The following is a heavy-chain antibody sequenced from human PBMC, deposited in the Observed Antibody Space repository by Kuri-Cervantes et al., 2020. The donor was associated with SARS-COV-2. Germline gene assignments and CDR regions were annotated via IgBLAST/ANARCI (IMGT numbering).Heavy chain of an antibody. Sequence: ETLSLTCAASGFSFGAYWMSWVRQAPGKGLEWVANIKQDGSDMDYVDSVKGRFTISRDNARNSLYLQMNSLRVDDTAVYYCARVRGGYDFDYWGQGTLVTVSS. J-gene: IGHJ4*02. CDR2: IKQDGSDM. CDR3: ARVRGGYDFDY. V-gene: IGHV3-7*01. CDR1: GFSFGAYW. D-gene: IGHD3-16*01.